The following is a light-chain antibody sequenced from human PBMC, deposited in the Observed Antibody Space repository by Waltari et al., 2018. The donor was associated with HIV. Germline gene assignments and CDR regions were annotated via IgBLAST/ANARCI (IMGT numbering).Light chain of an antibody. CDR1: TVHVCAFTF. CDR2: EVH. V-gene: IGLV2-14*01. CDR3: TSYTSGSVL. J-gene: IGLJ2*01. Sequence: QSALTQPAPVSGSPGQSLTLSFTGTTVHVCAFTFVSWYQHHPGKAPKLMIYEVHNRPSGVSDRFSGSKSGNSASLTISGLQTADEADYYCTSYTSGSVLFGGGTNLTVL.